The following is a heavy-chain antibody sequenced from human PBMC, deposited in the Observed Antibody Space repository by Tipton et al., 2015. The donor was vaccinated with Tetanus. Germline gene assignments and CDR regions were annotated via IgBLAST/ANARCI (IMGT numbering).Heavy chain of an antibody. Sequence: TLSLTCTVSGGSISSYYWGWIRQPPGKGLEWVGFIYHSGSTNYNPSPKSRTTISVDTSKNQYSLKLSSVTAADTAVYYCAREVKDCFGNSCSGGRFGPWGQGTLVPVSS. CDR2: IYHSGST. J-gene: IGHJ5*02. CDR3: AREVKDCFGNSCSGGRFGP. V-gene: IGHV4-59*01. CDR1: GGSISSYY. D-gene: IGHD4-23*01.